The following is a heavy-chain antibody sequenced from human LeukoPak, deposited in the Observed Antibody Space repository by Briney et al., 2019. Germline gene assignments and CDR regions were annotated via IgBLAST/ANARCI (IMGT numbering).Heavy chain of an antibody. Sequence: SVKVSCKASGGTXSSYAISWVRQAPGQGLEWMGGIIPIFGTANYAQKFQGRVTITADEPTSTAYMELSSLRSEDTAVYHCARDGDCSGGSCYYHNWFDPWGQGTLVTVSS. CDR1: GGTXSSYA. CDR2: IIPIFGTA. D-gene: IGHD2-15*01. J-gene: IGHJ5*02. CDR3: ARDGDCSGGSCYYHNWFDP. V-gene: IGHV1-69*01.